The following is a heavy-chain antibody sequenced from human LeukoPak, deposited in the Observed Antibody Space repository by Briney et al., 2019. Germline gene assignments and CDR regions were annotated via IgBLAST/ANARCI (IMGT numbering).Heavy chain of an antibody. V-gene: IGHV3-43*02. CDR1: GFTFDDYA. CDR2: INGDGGST. CDR3: AKGDRSGSYYNSFDP. Sequence: PGGSLRLSCAASGFTFDDYAMRWVRQGPGKGLEWVSLINGDGGSTYYADSVKGRFTISRDNSKNSLYLEMNSLRTEDTAFYYCAKGDRSGSYYNSFDPWGQGTLVTVSS. D-gene: IGHD1-26*01. J-gene: IGHJ5*02.